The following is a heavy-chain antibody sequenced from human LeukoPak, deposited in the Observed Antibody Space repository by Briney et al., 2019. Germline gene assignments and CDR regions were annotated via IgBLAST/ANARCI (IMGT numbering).Heavy chain of an antibody. Sequence: SETLSLTCTVSGVSISSSNSYWGWIRQPPGKGLEWIGSIYYSGSTYYNPSLKSRVTISVDTSKNQFSLKLSSVTAADTAVYYCARHLYSGYGDYYYYYMDVWGKGTTVTISS. V-gene: IGHV4-39*01. CDR2: IYYSGST. J-gene: IGHJ6*03. D-gene: IGHD5-12*01. CDR3: ARHLYSGYGDYYYYYMDV. CDR1: GVSISSSNSY.